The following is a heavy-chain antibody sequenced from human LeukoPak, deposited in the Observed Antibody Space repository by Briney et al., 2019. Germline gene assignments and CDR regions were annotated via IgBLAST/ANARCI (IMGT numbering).Heavy chain of an antibody. V-gene: IGHV3-11*01. J-gene: IGHJ4*02. CDR2: ISLRGGSK. Sequence: GGSLRLSCAAFGFTFTDYHMSWIRQAPGKGLECVSYISLRGGSKYFADSVKGRFTVSRDNAKNSLYLQMNSLTAEDTAVYYCAGGRDTAVAGPGGYVDSWAQGTLVTVSS. D-gene: IGHD6-19*01. CDR3: AGGRDTAVAGPGGYVDS. CDR1: GFTFTDYH.